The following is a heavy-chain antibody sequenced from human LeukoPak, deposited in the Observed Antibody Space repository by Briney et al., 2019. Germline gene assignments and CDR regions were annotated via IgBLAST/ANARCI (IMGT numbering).Heavy chain of an antibody. V-gene: IGHV3-23*01. J-gene: IGHJ3*02. D-gene: IGHD6-19*01. CDR1: GFTFSSFA. CDR3: AKDADSSGWYYYAFDI. Sequence: GGSLRLSCAASGFTFSSFAMSWVRQAPGKGLEWVSVISGSGGSTYYTDSVKGRFTISRDNSKNTLYLQMNSLRAEDTAVYCCAKDADSSGWYYYAFDIWGQGTMVTVSS. CDR2: ISGSGGST.